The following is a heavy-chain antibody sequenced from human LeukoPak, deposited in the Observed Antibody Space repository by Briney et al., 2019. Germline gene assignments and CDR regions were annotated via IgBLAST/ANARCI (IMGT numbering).Heavy chain of an antibody. V-gene: IGHV5-51*01. J-gene: IGHJ4*02. CDR3: ARHPWGIKVADY. D-gene: IGHD3-16*01. Sequence: GESLKISCKGSGYSFTSNWIGWVRQMPGKGLEWMGTIYPGDSETTYSPSFQGQVTISAGKSITTAYLQWDSLKASDTAMYYCARHPWGIKVADYWGQGTLVTVSS. CDR2: IYPGDSET. CDR1: GYSFTSNW.